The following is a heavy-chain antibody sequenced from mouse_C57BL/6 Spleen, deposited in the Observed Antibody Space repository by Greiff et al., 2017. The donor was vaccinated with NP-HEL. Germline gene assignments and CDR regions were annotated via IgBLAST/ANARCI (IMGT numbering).Heavy chain of an antibody. D-gene: IGHD1-1*01. CDR2: IDPSDSYT. CDR3: ARKGGYYGSKDFDY. Sequence: VQLQQPGAELVKPGASVKLSCKASGYTFTSYWMQWVKQRPGQGLGWIGEIDPSDSYTNYNQKFKGKATLTVDTSSSTAYMQLSSLTSEDSAVYYCARKGGYYGSKDFDYWGQGTTLTVSS. CDR1: GYTFTSYW. J-gene: IGHJ2*01. V-gene: IGHV1-50*01.